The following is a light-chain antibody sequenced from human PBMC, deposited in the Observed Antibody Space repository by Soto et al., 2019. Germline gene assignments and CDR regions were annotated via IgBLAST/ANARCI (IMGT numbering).Light chain of an antibody. V-gene: IGKV3-11*01. Sequence: EIVMTHSPATLSVSPGERATLSFSSSQSVGSGLAWYQQKPGQAPRLLIYDASNRATGIPARFSGSGSGTDFTLTISSLEPEDFAVYYCQQRSNWSPVTFGGGTKVDIK. J-gene: IGKJ4*01. CDR1: QSVGSG. CDR3: QQRSNWSPVT. CDR2: DAS.